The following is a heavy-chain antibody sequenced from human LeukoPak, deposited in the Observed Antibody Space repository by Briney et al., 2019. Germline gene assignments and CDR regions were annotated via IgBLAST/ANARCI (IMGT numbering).Heavy chain of an antibody. V-gene: IGHV1-18*01. CDR1: GYTFTSYG. D-gene: IGHD1-14*01. Sequence: ASVKVSCKASGYTFTSYGISWVRQAPGQGLEWMGWISAYSGNTNYAQKLQGRVTMTTDTSTSTAYMELRSLRSDDTAVYYCARAGDSEPRNSNSDYYYYYMDVWGKGTTVTVSS. CDR3: ARAGDSEPRNSNSDYYYYYMDV. J-gene: IGHJ6*03. CDR2: ISAYSGNT.